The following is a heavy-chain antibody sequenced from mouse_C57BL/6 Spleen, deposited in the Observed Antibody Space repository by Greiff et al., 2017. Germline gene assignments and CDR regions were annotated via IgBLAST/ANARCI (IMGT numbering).Heavy chain of an antibody. CDR2: IDPSDSYT. J-gene: IGHJ2*01. D-gene: IGHD2-1*01. CDR3: ARSYGNYDYFDY. V-gene: IGHV1-69*01. Sequence: QVQLQQPGAELVMPGASVKLSCKASGYTFTSYWMHWVKQRPGQGLEWIGEIDPSDSYTNYNQKFKGKSTLTVDKSSSTAYMQLSSLTSEDSAVYYCARSYGNYDYFDYGGQGTTLTVSS. CDR1: GYTFTSYW.